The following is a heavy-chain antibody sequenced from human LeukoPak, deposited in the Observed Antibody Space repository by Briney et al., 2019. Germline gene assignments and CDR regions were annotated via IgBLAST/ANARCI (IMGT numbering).Heavy chain of an antibody. CDR2: ISGSGGST. CDR3: AKDPSSSWYRYFDY. J-gene: IGHJ4*02. CDR1: GFSFNNYA. V-gene: IGHV3-23*01. D-gene: IGHD6-13*01. Sequence: PGGSLRLSCAASGFSFNNYALSWVRQAPGKGLEWVSAISGSGGSTYYADSVKGRFTISRDNSKNTLYLQMNSLRAEDTAVYYCAKDPSSSWYRYFDYWGQGTLVTVSS.